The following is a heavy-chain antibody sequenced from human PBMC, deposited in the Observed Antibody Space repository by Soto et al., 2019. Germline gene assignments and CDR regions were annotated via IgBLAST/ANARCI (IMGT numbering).Heavy chain of an antibody. CDR1: GGSISSGGYY. Sequence: SETLSLTCTVSGGSISSGGYYWSWIRQHPGKGLEWIGYIYYSGSTYYNPSLKSRVAISVDTSKNQFSLKLSSVTAADTAVYYCARDKKYDFWSGYSYYYYVMDVWGQGTTVTVSS. CDR2: IYYSGST. D-gene: IGHD3-3*01. J-gene: IGHJ6*02. CDR3: ARDKKYDFWSGYSYYYYVMDV. V-gene: IGHV4-31*03.